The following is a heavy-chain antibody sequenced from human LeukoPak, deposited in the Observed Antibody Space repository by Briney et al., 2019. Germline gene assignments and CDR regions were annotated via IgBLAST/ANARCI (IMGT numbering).Heavy chain of an antibody. V-gene: IGHV1-69*13. Sequence: GASVKVSCKASGGTFSSYAISWVRQAPGQGLEWMGGIIPIFGTANYAQKFQGRVTITADESTSTAYMELSSLRSEDTAVYYCARVVRGVSYYDFWSGYYEFDPWGQGTLVTVSS. J-gene: IGHJ5*02. D-gene: IGHD3-3*01. CDR2: IIPIFGTA. CDR3: ARVVRGVSYYDFWSGYYEFDP. CDR1: GGTFSSYA.